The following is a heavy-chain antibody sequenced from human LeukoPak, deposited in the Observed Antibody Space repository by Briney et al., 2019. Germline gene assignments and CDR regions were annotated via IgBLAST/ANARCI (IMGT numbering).Heavy chain of an antibody. D-gene: IGHD3-22*01. CDR1: GGSISSGGYY. Sequence: SETLFLTCAVSGGSISSGGYYWSWIRQHPGKGLEWIGYIYYSGSTYYNPSLKSRVTISVDTSKNQFSLKLSSVTAADTAVYYCARVSRHYYDSSGYYNWFDPWGQGTLVTVSS. V-gene: IGHV4-31*11. CDR3: ARVSRHYYDSSGYYNWFDP. CDR2: IYYSGST. J-gene: IGHJ5*02.